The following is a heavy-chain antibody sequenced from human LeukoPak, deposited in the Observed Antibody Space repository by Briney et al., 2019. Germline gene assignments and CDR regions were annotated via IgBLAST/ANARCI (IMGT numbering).Heavy chain of an antibody. CDR1: GLNFSTSA. CDR3: ARALGGFGEHYFDY. J-gene: IGHJ4*02. V-gene: IGHV3-30-3*01. CDR2: ISYDGGSK. Sequence: GRSLRLSCAASGLNFSTSAMHWVRQAPGKGLEWVVVISYDGGSKYYADSVKGRFTISRDNSKNTLYLQMNSLRAEDSAVYYCARALGGFGEHYFDYWGQGTLVTVSS. D-gene: IGHD3-10*01.